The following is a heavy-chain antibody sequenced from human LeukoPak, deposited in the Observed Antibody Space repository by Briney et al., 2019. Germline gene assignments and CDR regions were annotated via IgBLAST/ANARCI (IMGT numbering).Heavy chain of an antibody. CDR1: GGSFSGYY. D-gene: IGHD2-15*01. CDR2: INHSGST. CDR3: ARDQEAAYFDY. J-gene: IGHJ4*02. Sequence: SETLSLTCAVYGGSFSGYYWSWIRQPPGKGLEWIGEINHSGSTNYNPSLKSRVTISVDTSKNQFSLKVSSMTAADTAVYYCARDQEAAYFDYWGQGTLVTVSS. V-gene: IGHV4-34*01.